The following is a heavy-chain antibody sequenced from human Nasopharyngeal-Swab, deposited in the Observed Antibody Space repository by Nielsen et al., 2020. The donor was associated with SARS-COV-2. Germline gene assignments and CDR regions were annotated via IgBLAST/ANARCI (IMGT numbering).Heavy chain of an antibody. CDR3: ARVGGGSYYFDY. Sequence: GESLKISCAASGFTFSSYAMHWVRQAPGKGLEWVAVISYDGSNKYYADSVKSRFTISRDNSKNTLYLQMNSLRAEDTAVYYCARVGGGSYYFDYWGQGTLVTVSS. CDR1: GFTFSSYA. V-gene: IGHV3-30-3*01. CDR2: ISYDGSNK. D-gene: IGHD1-26*01. J-gene: IGHJ4*02.